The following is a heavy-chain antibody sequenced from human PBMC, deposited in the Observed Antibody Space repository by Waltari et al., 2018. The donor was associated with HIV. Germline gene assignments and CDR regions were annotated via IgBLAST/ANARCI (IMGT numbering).Heavy chain of an antibody. CDR1: GGIFSTSG. Sequence: QAQLVQSGAEVKKPGSSVKVSCKSSGGIFSTSGLSWLRQVPGQGLEWMGGIAPLLGTATYAKIFQGRVTITADEVTTTTHMELGSRRSEDTALYYCARLGGGNGDRYWHFDLWGRGTLVTVSS. J-gene: IGHJ2*01. CDR2: IAPLLGTA. V-gene: IGHV1-69*01. D-gene: IGHD2-21*01. CDR3: ARLGGGNGDRYWHFDL.